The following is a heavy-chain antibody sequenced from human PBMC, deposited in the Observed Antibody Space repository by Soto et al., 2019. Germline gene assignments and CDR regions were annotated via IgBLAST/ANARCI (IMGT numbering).Heavy chain of an antibody. V-gene: IGHV4-34*01. J-gene: IGHJ4*01. D-gene: IGHD6-19*01. Sequence: AETLSLTXAVYGGSFSGYYWSWIRQPPGKGLEWIGEINHSGSTSYNPSLKSRVTMSLDTSKNEFSLKLTSVTAADTAVYYCARVHVMVVAGSTFDYWGHGTLVTVSP. CDR3: ARVHVMVVAGSTFDY. CDR2: INHSGST. CDR1: GGSFSGYY.